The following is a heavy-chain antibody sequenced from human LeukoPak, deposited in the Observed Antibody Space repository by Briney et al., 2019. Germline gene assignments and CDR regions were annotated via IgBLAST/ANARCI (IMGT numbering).Heavy chain of an antibody. Sequence: PSETLSLTCSVSGGSISNYYWSWIRQSPGKGPEWIGYIYNSGSTNYNPSLKSRVTISLDTSKKQSSLKLTSVTAADTAIYYCATQYCATSSCRFDSWGQGTLVTVSS. J-gene: IGHJ4*02. CDR3: ATQYCATSSCRFDS. CDR1: GGSISNYY. V-gene: IGHV4-59*01. CDR2: IYNSGST. D-gene: IGHD2-2*01.